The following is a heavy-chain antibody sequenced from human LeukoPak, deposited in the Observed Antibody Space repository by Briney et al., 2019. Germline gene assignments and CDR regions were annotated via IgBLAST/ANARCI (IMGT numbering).Heavy chain of an antibody. V-gene: IGHV4-59*01. CDR1: GGSISNYY. Sequence: SETLSLTCTVSGGSISNYYWNWIRQPPGKGLEWIGYIYYSGTTNYNPSLKSRVSMSVDTSKNQFSLNLSSVTAADTAVYYCARVNWNYVDYWGQGTLVTVSS. CDR2: IYYSGTT. CDR3: ARVNWNYVDY. J-gene: IGHJ4*02. D-gene: IGHD1-1*01.